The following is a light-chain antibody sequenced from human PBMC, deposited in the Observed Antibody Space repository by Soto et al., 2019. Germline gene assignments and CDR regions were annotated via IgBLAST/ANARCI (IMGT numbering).Light chain of an antibody. CDR1: QDISTY. Sequence: DIQLTQSPSFLSASVGDRVTLTCWASQDISTYLAWYQQKPGKAPNLLIYVASTLQDGVPSRFNGTGSGTEFTLTINHLQPADFATYYCQQLDSYPLTFGGGNEVEIK. CDR2: VAS. CDR3: QQLDSYPLT. J-gene: IGKJ4*01. V-gene: IGKV1-9*01.